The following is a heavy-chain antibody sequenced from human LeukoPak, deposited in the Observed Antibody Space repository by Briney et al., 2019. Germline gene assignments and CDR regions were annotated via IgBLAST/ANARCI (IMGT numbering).Heavy chain of an antibody. CDR2: IYSSGST. CDR1: GFTVSTNY. Sequence: GGSLRLSCAASGFTVSTNYTTWVRQAPGKGLEWVSVIYSSGSTYYADSVKGRFTISRDNSKNTLYRQMNSLRAEDTAVYYCARVPYGGSSGSWGQGTLVTVSS. J-gene: IGHJ5*02. V-gene: IGHV3-53*01. CDR3: ARVPYGGSSGS. D-gene: IGHD2-15*01.